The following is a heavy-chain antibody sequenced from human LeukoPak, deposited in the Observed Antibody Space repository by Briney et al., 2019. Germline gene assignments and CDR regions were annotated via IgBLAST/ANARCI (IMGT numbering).Heavy chain of an antibody. D-gene: IGHD2-15*01. CDR3: ARGGGSFLDY. CDR2: IYDSGST. CDR1: GGSISGYY. Sequence: SETLSLTCTVSGGSISGYYWSWIRQPPGKGLEWIGYIYDSGSTNYNPSLKSRVTISVDTSKNQFSLKLSSVIAADTAVYYCARGGGSFLDYWGQGTLVTVSS. V-gene: IGHV4-59*01. J-gene: IGHJ4*02.